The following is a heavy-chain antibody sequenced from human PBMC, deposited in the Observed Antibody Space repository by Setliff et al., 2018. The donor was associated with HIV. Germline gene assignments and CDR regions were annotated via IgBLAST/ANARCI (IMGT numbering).Heavy chain of an antibody. J-gene: IGHJ2*01. CDR3: ARDVGLCGVDCWPYFYFDL. CDR1: GGFISNHY. V-gene: IGHV4-59*11. D-gene: IGHD2-21*02. Sequence: PSETLSLTCTISGGFISNHYWNWIRQPPGKGLEWIGSTHYSGSSYYSPSLKSRVTISLDTSKNQLSLKLSSMTAADTAVYYCARDVGLCGVDCWPYFYFDLWGRGNLVTVSS. CDR2: THYSGSS.